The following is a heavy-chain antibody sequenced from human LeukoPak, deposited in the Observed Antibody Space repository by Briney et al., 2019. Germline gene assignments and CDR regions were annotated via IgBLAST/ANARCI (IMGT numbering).Heavy chain of an antibody. J-gene: IGHJ4*02. CDR3: ARGLLGVVPAAIWRY. CDR2: ITPNSGGT. V-gene: IGHV1-2*02. Sequence: ASVKVSCKASGYTFTGYYMHWVRQAPGQGLELMGWITPNSGGTNYEQKFQGRVTMTRDTSISTAYMDLSRLRSDDTAVYYCARGLLGVVPAAIWRYWGQGTLVTVSS. CDR1: GYTFTGYY. D-gene: IGHD2-2*01.